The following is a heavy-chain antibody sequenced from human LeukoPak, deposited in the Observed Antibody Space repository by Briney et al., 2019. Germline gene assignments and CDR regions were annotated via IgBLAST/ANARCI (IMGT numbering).Heavy chain of an antibody. D-gene: IGHD5-18*01. CDR1: GFTFGDHA. Sequence: PGRSLRLSCTGSGFTFGDHAMSWVRQAPGKGLEWVGFIRSKAYRGTTEYAASVKGRFSISRDDSASIAYLQMNSLKTEDTAVYYCARGPIQLWIHNAMDVWGQETTVTVSS. V-gene: IGHV3-49*04. J-gene: IGHJ6*02. CDR3: ARGPIQLWIHNAMDV. CDR2: IRSKAYRGTT.